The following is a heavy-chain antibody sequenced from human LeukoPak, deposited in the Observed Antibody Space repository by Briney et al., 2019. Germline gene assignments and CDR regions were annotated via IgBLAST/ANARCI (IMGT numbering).Heavy chain of an antibody. CDR3: ARDRIRDIGLLEYYYYMDV. J-gene: IGHJ6*03. CDR2: IYTSGST. D-gene: IGHD2-15*01. Sequence: PSETLSLTCTVSGGSISSHYWSWIRQPPGKGLEWIGRIYTSGSTNYNPSLKSRVTMSVDTSKNQFSLKLSSVTAADTAVYYCARDRIRDIGLLEYYYYMDVWGKGTTVTVSS. V-gene: IGHV4-4*07. CDR1: GGSISSHY.